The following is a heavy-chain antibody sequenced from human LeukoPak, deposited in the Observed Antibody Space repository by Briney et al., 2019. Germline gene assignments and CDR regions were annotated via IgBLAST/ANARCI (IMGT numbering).Heavy chain of an antibody. J-gene: IGHJ4*02. V-gene: IGHV3-21*01. CDR1: GFTFSSYS. CDR2: ISSSSSYI. CDR3: ARVAGRYYDSSGYKYYFDY. D-gene: IGHD3-22*01. Sequence: GGSLRLSCAASGFTFSSYSMNWVRQAPGKGLEWVSSISSSSSYIYYADSVKSRFTISRDNAKNSLYLQMNSLRAEDTAVYYCARVAGRYYDSSGYKYYFDYWGQGTLVTVSS.